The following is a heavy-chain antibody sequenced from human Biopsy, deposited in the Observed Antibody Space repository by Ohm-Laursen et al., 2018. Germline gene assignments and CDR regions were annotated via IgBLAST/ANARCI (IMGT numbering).Heavy chain of an antibody. J-gene: IGHJ4*02. CDR2: ISNSGTT. D-gene: IGHD3-3*01. CDR3: ARLSTLFGVADFTDD. V-gene: IGHV4-59*08. Sequence: SDTLSLTCTLSGASVRSHFLTWLRQPPGKGLQWIGSISNSGTTKSSPSLKTRVTISLHTSKNHFSLKLTSLTAADTAVYYCARLSTLFGVADFTDDWGQGTLVTVSS. CDR1: GASVRSHF.